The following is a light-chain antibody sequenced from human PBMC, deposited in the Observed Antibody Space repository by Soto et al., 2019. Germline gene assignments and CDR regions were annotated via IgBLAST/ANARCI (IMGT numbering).Light chain of an antibody. J-gene: IGKJ1*01. CDR2: DAS. V-gene: IGKV3D-11*01. Sequence: EIVLTQSPDTLSLSLGEGATLSCRASHDVSVSLVWYRQRPGQSPRLLIHDASNRATGISARFSGSGSGTDFTLNIRIVETEDFAVYYCRQRRDSHRTFGQWTKVDIK. CDR1: HDVSVS. CDR3: RQRRDSHRT.